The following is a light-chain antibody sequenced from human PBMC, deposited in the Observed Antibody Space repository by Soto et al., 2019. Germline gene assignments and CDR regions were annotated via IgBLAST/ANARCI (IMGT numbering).Light chain of an antibody. CDR3: SSYTSSSTL. Sequence: QSVLNQPASVSGAPGQSITISCTGTSSDVGSYNYVSWYQQHPGKAPKLMIYEVSDRPSGISSRFSGSKSGNTASLTISGLQTEDEADYYCSSYTSSSTLFGTGTKVT. V-gene: IGLV2-14*01. J-gene: IGLJ1*01. CDR2: EVS. CDR1: SSDVGSYNY.